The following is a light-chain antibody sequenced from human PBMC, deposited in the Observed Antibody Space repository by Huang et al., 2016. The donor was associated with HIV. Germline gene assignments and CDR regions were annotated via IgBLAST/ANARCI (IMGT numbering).Light chain of an antibody. CDR3: LQDYAYPWT. CDR2: ASS. Sequence: AIQMTQSPASLSASVGDRVTITCRASQDIGNDLGWYQQRLGKAPKLLVSASSHLQSGGPSRFTGSASGTHFTLTISGLQPEDFATYYCLQDYAYPWTFGQGTKVEI. CDR1: QDIGND. J-gene: IGKJ1*01. V-gene: IGKV1-6*01.